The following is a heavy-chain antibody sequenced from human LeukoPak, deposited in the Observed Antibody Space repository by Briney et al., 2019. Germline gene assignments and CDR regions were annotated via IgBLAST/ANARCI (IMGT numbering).Heavy chain of an antibody. CDR3: EREDFPHNWFDP. J-gene: IGHJ5*02. CDR2: INPNTGGT. D-gene: IGHD3-3*01. V-gene: IGHV1-2*02. Sequence: ASVNVSCKASGYVFNYYFVHWLRQAPGQGPEWLGWINPNTGGTNYAQKFQGRVTMTTDTSITTAYMELTRLTSDDTAIYYCEREDFPHNWFDPWGQGSLVTVSS. CDR1: GYVFNYYF.